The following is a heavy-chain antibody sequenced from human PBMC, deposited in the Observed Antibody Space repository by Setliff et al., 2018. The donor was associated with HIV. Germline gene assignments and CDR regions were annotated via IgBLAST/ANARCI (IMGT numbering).Heavy chain of an antibody. D-gene: IGHD6-19*01. J-gene: IGHJ4*01. CDR2: INTSGGSA. CDR3: ARNQGDSSGWYAGDY. CDR1: GFTFTSNI. V-gene: IGHV1-46*01. Sequence: ASVKVSCKASGFTFTSNIMHWVRQAPGQGLEWMGVINTSGGSAGYAEKFRGRVTMTRDTSTSTVYMDLRNLRSEDTAVYYCARNQGDSSGWYAGDYWGHGTLVTVSS.